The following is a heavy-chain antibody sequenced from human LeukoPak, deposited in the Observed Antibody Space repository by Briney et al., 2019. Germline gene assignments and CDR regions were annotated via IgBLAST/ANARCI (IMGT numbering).Heavy chain of an antibody. CDR3: AGSSSTSFAYYYYYMDV. V-gene: IGHV4-59*11. CDR2: IYYSGST. CDR1: GSSISSHY. J-gene: IGHJ6*03. Sequence: SETLSLTCTVSGSSISSHYWSWIRQPPGKGLEWIGYIYYSGSTNYNPSLKSRVTISVDTSKNQFSLKLSSVTAADTAVYYCAGSSSTSFAYYYYYMDVWGKGTTVTVSS. D-gene: IGHD2-2*01.